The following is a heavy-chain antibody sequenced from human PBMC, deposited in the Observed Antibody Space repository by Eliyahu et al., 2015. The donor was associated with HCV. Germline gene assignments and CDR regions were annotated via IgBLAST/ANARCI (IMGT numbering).Heavy chain of an antibody. CDR1: GGSISSGGYY. Sequence: QVQLQESGPGLVKPSQTLSLTCTXSGGSISSGGYYWSWIRRHPGGGPEWSGYIYYSGSTYYHPSLKSRVTISVDTSKNQFSLKLSSVTAADTAVYYCARERSTVTPHFDYWGQGTLVTVSS. J-gene: IGHJ4*02. CDR2: IYYSGST. V-gene: IGHV4-31*03. D-gene: IGHD4-17*01. CDR3: ARERSTVTPHFDY.